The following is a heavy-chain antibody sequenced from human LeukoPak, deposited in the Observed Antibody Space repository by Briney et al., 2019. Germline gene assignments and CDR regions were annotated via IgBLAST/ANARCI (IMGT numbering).Heavy chain of an antibody. CDR3: ARSGYYGSGSYIYTPLGY. Sequence: GGSLRLSCAASGFTFSSYAMHWVRQAPGKGLEWVAVISYDGSNKYYADSVKGRFTISRDNSKNTLYLQMNSLRAEDTAVYYCARSGYYGSGSYIYTPLGYWGQGTLVTVSS. CDR1: GFTFSSYA. J-gene: IGHJ4*02. V-gene: IGHV3-30*04. CDR2: ISYDGSNK. D-gene: IGHD3-10*01.